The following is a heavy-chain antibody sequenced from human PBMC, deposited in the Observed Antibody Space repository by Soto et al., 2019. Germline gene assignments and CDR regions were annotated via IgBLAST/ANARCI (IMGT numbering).Heavy chain of an antibody. J-gene: IGHJ5*02. Sequence: QVQLVQSGAEVKKPGSSVKVSCKASGGTFSSYAISWVRQAPGQGLEWMGGIIPIFGTANYAQKFQGRVTITADESTSTAYMELSSLRSEDTAVYYCARVRDAKYYDFWSGYYSWFDPWGQGTLVTVSS. CDR1: GGTFSSYA. CDR3: ARVRDAKYYDFWSGYYSWFDP. D-gene: IGHD3-3*01. CDR2: IIPIFGTA. V-gene: IGHV1-69*01.